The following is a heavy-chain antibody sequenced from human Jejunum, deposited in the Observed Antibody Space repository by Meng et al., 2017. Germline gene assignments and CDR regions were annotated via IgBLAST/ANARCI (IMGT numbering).Heavy chain of an antibody. Sequence: GVLKISCAVSGFTFSSYWMTWVRQAPGKGLEWVGNINGDGSGKYYVDSVKGRFTISRDNAKNSLYLQMNSLRADDTAVYYCARERSASGSYYYNDYWGQGTLVTVSS. V-gene: IGHV3-7*01. CDR2: INGDGSGK. J-gene: IGHJ4*02. CDR1: GFTFSSYW. D-gene: IGHD3-10*01. CDR3: ARERSASGSYYYNDY.